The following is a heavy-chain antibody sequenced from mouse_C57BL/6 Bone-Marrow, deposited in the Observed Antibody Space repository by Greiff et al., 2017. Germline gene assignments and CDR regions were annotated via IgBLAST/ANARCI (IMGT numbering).Heavy chain of an antibody. J-gene: IGHJ1*03. V-gene: IGHV3-6*01. Sequence: EVQLQESGPGLVKPSQSLSLTCSVTGYSITSGYYWNWIRQFPGNKLEWMGYISYDGSNNYNPSLKNRISITRDTSKNQFFLKLNSVTTEDTATXYCAFITTVVAMRYFDVWGTGTTVTVSS. CDR3: AFITTVVAMRYFDV. D-gene: IGHD1-1*01. CDR1: GYSITSGYY. CDR2: ISYDGSN.